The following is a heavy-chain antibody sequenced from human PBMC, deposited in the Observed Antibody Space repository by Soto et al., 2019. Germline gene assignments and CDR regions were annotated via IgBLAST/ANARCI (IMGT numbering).Heavy chain of an antibody. D-gene: IGHD4-17*01. CDR1: GFTFSSYA. V-gene: IGHV3-30-3*01. J-gene: IGHJ4*02. Sequence: QVQLVESGGGVVQPGRSLRLSCAASGFTFSSYAMHWVRQAPGKGLEWVAVISYDGSNKYYADSVKGRFTISRDNSKNTLYLQMNSLRAEDTAVYYCARDGPSMTTVVTGAWMEYWGQGTLVTVSS. CDR3: ARDGPSMTTVVTGAWMEY. CDR2: ISYDGSNK.